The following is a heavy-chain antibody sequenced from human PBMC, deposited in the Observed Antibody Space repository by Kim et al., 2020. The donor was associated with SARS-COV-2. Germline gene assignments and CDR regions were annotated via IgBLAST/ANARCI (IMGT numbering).Heavy chain of an antibody. Sequence: IGYADSVKGRFTISRDNAKNSLYLQMNSLRAEDTALYYCAKGHAWNYADYWGQGTLVTVSS. D-gene: IGHD1-7*01. V-gene: IGHV3-9*01. J-gene: IGHJ4*02. CDR3: AKGHAWNYADY. CDR2: I.